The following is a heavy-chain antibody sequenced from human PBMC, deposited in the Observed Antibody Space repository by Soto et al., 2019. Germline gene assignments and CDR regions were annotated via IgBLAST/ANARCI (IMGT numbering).Heavy chain of an antibody. CDR3: AKDGAQLLWFGELASWFDP. J-gene: IGHJ5*02. CDR2: ISGSGGST. D-gene: IGHD3-10*01. Sequence: GGSLRLSCAASGFTFSSYAMSWVRQAPGKGLEWVSAISGSGGSTYYADSVKGRFTISRDNSKNTLYLQMNGLRAEDTAVYYCAKDGAQLLWFGELASWFDPWGQGTLVTVSS. V-gene: IGHV3-23*01. CDR1: GFTFSSYA.